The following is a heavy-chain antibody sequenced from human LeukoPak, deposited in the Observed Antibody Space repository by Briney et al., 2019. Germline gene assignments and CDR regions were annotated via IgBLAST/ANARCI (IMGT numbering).Heavy chain of an antibody. Sequence: PGGSLRLSCAASGFTFSSYAMSWVRQAPGKGLEWVSAISGSGGSTYYADSVKGRFTTSRDNSKNTLYLQMNSLRAEDTAVYYCAKFYYDSSGYYPTAFDYWGQGTLVTVSS. D-gene: IGHD3-22*01. CDR3: AKFYYDSSGYYPTAFDY. CDR1: GFTFSSYA. V-gene: IGHV3-23*01. CDR2: ISGSGGST. J-gene: IGHJ4*02.